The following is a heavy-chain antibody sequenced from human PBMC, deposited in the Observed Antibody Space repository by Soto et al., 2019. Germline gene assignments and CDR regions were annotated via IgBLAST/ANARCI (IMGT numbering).Heavy chain of an antibody. J-gene: IGHJ5*02. CDR2: ISGSGGST. CDR3: AKSSSTTVQAYNWFDP. D-gene: IGHD4-17*01. V-gene: IGHV3-23*01. CDR1: GFTFSSYA. Sequence: EVQLLESGGVLVQPGGSLRLSCAASGFTFSSYAMSWVRQAPGKGLEWVSAISGSGGSTYYADSVKGRFTISRDNSKNTLYLQMNSLRAEDTAVYYCAKSSSTTVQAYNWFDPWGQGTLVTVSS.